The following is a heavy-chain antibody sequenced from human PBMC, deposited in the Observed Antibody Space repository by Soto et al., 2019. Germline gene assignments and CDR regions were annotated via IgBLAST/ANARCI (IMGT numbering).Heavy chain of an antibody. CDR3: AKDARDTGGNSGIDY. D-gene: IGHD2-21*02. J-gene: IGHJ4*02. V-gene: IGHV3-23*01. CDR2: IIGSGAIT. CDR1: EFTFNSYA. Sequence: WGSLRLSCVASEFTFNSYAMIFFRHSPCMGLEWVSSIIGSGAITYYADSVKGRFTISRDNSKSTLYLQMNSLRVEDTALYYCAKDARDTGGNSGIDYWGQGTLVTVSS.